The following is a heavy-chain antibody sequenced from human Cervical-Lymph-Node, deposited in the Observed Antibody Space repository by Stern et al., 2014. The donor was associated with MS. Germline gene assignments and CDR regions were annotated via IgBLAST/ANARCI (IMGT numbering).Heavy chain of an antibody. CDR3: ARYNRDDTYFLHP. CDR2: VYYDVYP. D-gene: IGHD1-14*01. CDR1: GGSINNRY. V-gene: IGHV4-59*11. J-gene: IGHJ5*02. Sequence: QLQLQESGPGLVKPSGTLSLTCTVSGGSINNRYWSWIRQPPGKGLEWVGYVYYDVYPNYNPSLKTRVTMSANTSRNQFSLHLRSVTEADTSMYYWARYNRDDTYFLHPWGQGALVTVSS.